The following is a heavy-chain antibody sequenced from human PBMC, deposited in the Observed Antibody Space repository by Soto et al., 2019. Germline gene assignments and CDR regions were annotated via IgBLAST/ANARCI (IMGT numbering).Heavy chain of an antibody. CDR2: INPSGGST. D-gene: IGHD3-16*02. Sequence: QVQLVQSGAEVKKPGASVKVSCKASGYTFTSYYMHWVRQAPGQGLEWMGIINPSGGSTSYAQKFQGRVTMTRDTSTSTVYMELSSLRSDDTAVYYCARNDYIWGSYRYAPYCFDYWGQGTLVTVSS. CDR1: GYTFTSYY. V-gene: IGHV1-46*03. J-gene: IGHJ4*02. CDR3: ARNDYIWGSYRYAPYCFDY.